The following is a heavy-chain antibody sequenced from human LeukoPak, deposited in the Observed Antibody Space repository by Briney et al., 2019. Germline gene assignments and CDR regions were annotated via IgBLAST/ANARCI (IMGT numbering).Heavy chain of an antibody. CDR2: IKQDGSEK. D-gene: IGHD3-22*01. V-gene: IGHV3-7*01. CDR1: GFIFSSYW. J-gene: IGHJ4*02. Sequence: PGGSLRLSCAASGFIFSSYWMSWVRQAPGKGLEWVANIKQDGSEKYYVDSVKGRFTISRDNAKNSLYLQMNSLRAEDTAVYYCARQNYYDSSGYYYSGFNYWGQGTLVTVSS. CDR3: ARQNYYDSSGYYYSGFNY.